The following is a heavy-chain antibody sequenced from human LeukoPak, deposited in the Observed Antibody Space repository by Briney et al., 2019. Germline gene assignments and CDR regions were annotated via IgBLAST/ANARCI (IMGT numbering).Heavy chain of an antibody. V-gene: IGHV3-53*01. CDR1: GFTVSSNY. CDR2: IYSGGST. D-gene: IGHD3-16*01. Sequence: GGSLRLSCAASGFTVSSNYMSWVRQAPGKGLEWVSVIYSGGSTYYAESVKGRFTISRDNSKNTLYLQKDSRRAEDTAVYYCGRGGGDGPFDYWGQGTLVTVSS. J-gene: IGHJ4*02. CDR3: GRGGGDGPFDY.